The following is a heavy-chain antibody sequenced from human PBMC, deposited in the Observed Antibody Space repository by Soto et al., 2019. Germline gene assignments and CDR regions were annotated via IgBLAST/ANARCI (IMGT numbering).Heavy chain of an antibody. CDR2: IYHSGST. Sequence: SETLSLTCAVSGGSISSGGYSWSWIRQPPGKGLEWIGYIYHSGSTYYNPSLKSRVTISVDRSKNQFSLKLSSVTAADTAVYYCARAGIAASGGMDVWGQGTTVTVSS. J-gene: IGHJ6*02. D-gene: IGHD6-13*01. CDR1: GGSISSGGYS. CDR3: ARAGIAASGGMDV. V-gene: IGHV4-30-2*01.